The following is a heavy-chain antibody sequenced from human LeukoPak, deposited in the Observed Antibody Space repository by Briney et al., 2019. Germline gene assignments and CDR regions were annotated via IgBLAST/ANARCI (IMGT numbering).Heavy chain of an antibody. V-gene: IGHV4-34*01. CDR3: ARVGRPTFDY. CDR2: INHSGST. Sequence: PSETLSLTCAVYGGSFSGYYWSWIRQPPGKGPEWIGEINHSGSTNYNPSLKSRVTISVDTSKNQFSLKLSSVTAADTAVYYCARVGRPTFDYWGQGTLVTVSS. CDR1: GGSFSGYY. J-gene: IGHJ4*02. D-gene: IGHD3/OR15-3a*01.